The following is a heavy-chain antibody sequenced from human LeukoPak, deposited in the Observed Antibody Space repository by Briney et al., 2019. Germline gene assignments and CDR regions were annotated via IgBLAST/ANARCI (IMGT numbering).Heavy chain of an antibody. CDR3: ARDAYYDILTGYLY. V-gene: IGHV3-7*01. D-gene: IGHD3-9*01. CDR1: GFTFSSYW. Sequence: GGSLRLSCAASGFTFSSYWMSWVRQAPGKGLEWVANIKQDGSEKYYVDSVKGRFTISRDNAKNSLYLQMNSLRAEDTAVYYCARDAYYDILTGYLYWGQGTLVTVSS. CDR2: IKQDGSEK. J-gene: IGHJ4*02.